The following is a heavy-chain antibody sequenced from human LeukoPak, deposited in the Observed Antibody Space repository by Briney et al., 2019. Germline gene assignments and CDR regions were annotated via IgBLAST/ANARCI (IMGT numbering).Heavy chain of an antibody. CDR1: GGTFSSYA. D-gene: IGHD3-16*01. J-gene: IGHJ6*02. CDR3: ARDLGLGPVDYYYGMDV. Sequence: GASVKVSCKASGGTFSSYAISWVRQAPGQGLEWMGGIIPIFGTANYAQKFQGRVTITADESTSTAYMELGSLRSEDTAVYYCARDLGLGPVDYYYGMDVWGQGTTVTVSS. V-gene: IGHV1-69*13. CDR2: IIPIFGTA.